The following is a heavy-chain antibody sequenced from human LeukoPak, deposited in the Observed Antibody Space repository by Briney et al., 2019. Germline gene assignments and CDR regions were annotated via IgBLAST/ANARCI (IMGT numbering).Heavy chain of an antibody. CDR3: ARGVTAAGHFDY. Sequence: PSETLSLTCTVSGGSISSSSYYCSWIRQPAGKGLGCIGRIYTSGSTTYNPSLKSRVTISVDTSKNQFSLILSSVTATDTALYYCARGVTAAGHFDYWGQGTLVTVSS. CDR2: IYTSGST. V-gene: IGHV4-61*02. D-gene: IGHD6-13*01. CDR1: GGSISSSSYY. J-gene: IGHJ4*02.